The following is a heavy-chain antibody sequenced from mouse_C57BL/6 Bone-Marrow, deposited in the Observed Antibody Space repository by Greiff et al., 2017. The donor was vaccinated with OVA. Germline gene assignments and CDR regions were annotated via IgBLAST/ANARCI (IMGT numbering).Heavy chain of an antibody. D-gene: IGHD1-1*01. CDR2: IYPRSGNT. J-gene: IGHJ1*03. Sequence: VKLMESGAELARPGASVKLSCKASGYTFTSYGISWVKQRTGQGLEWIGEIYPRSGNTYYNEKFKGKATLTADKSSSTAYMELSSLTSEDSAVYFCARFTTVVEWYFDVWGTGTTVTVSS. CDR3: ARFTTVVEWYFDV. V-gene: IGHV1-81*01. CDR1: GYTFTSYG.